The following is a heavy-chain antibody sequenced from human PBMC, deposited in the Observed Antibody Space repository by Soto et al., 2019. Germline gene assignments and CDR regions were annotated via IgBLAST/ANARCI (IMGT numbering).Heavy chain of an antibody. J-gene: IGHJ3*01. D-gene: IGHD5-18*01. Sequence: QVQLQESGPGLVKPSETLSLTCTVSGGSVSSGSYYWSWIRQPPGKGLEWIGYIYYSGSTNYNPSLKSRVTISVDTSKTQFPPKLSSVTAADTAVYYCAREEGYSYGYSAWGQGTMVTVSS. CDR2: IYYSGST. CDR3: AREEGYSYGYSA. V-gene: IGHV4-61*01. CDR1: GGSVSSGSYY.